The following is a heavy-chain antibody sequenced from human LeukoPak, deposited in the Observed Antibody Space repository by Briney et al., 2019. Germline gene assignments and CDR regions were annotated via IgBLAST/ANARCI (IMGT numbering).Heavy chain of an antibody. V-gene: IGHV4-34*01. D-gene: IGHD3-10*01. CDR2: INHSGSI. J-gene: IGHJ6*03. CDR3: ARRMGRRFGERYYYYHYMDV. CDR1: GGSFSGYY. Sequence: PSETLSLTCAVFGGSFSGYYWSWIRQPPGKGLEWIGEINHSGSINYNSSLKSRVTISVDTSKNQFSLKLSSVTAADTAVYYCARRMGRRFGERYYYYHYMDVWGKGTTVTTSS.